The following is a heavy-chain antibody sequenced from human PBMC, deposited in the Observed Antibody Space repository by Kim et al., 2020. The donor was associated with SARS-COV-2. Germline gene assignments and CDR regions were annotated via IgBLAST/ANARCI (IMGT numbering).Heavy chain of an antibody. CDR2: SET. D-gene: IGHD1-1*01. J-gene: IGHJ4*02. CDR3: ARQGTWNFDY. Sequence: SETGDSPSFQGQVTITADKSIKTAYLEWSNPKASDTAVYYCARQGTWNFDYWGQGTLVTVSS. V-gene: IGHV5-51*01.